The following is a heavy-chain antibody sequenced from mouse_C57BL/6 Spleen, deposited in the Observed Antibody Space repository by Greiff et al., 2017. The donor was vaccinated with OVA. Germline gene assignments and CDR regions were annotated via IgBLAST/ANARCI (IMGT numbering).Heavy chain of an antibody. J-gene: IGHJ3*01. D-gene: IGHD2-4*01. CDR3: ARGGITTFTRFAY. Sequence: QVQLQQSGAELMKPGASVKLSCKASGYTFTGYWIEWVKQRPGHGLEWIGEILPGSGSTNYNEKFKGKATFTADTSSNTAYMQLSSLTTEDSAIYYCARGGITTFTRFAYWGQGTLVTVSA. CDR1: GYTFTGYW. V-gene: IGHV1-9*01. CDR2: ILPGSGST.